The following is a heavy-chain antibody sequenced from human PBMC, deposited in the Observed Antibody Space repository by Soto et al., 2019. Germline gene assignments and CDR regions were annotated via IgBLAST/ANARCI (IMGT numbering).Heavy chain of an antibody. Sequence: GGSLRLSCAASGFAFSNYEMSWIRQAPGKGLEWVSYISSSGSTIYYADSVKGRFTISRDNAKNSLYLQMNSLRAEDTAVYYCARWAYDFWSGYLYGMDVWGQGTTVTVSS. CDR2: ISSSGSTI. CDR3: ARWAYDFWSGYLYGMDV. V-gene: IGHV3-11*01. D-gene: IGHD3-3*01. J-gene: IGHJ6*02. CDR1: GFAFSNYE.